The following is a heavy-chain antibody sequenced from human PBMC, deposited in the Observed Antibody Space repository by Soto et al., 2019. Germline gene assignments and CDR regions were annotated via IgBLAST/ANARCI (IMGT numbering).Heavy chain of an antibody. CDR1: GRPVSSGGYY. CDR2: IYHTGSL. D-gene: IGHD6-19*01. J-gene: IGHJ5*02. V-gene: IGHV4-31*03. Sequence: QVQLQESGPGLVKPSQTLSLTCTVSGRPVSSGGYYWTWIRQHPGRGLEWIGYIYHTGSLSYNPALENRLTISLDTSQNQFTLNLSSVTAADTAIFYCVRDRALDSSGHWFDTWGQGILVTVSS. CDR3: VRDRALDSSGHWFDT.